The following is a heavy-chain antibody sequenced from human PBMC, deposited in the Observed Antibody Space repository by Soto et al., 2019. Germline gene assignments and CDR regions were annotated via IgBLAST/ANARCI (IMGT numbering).Heavy chain of an antibody. V-gene: IGHV5-51*01. D-gene: IGHD3-22*01. CDR2: IYPGDSDT. J-gene: IGHJ4*01. CDR3: ARSVFGYYDSRVFDW. CDR1: GYSFTSYW. Sequence: GESLKISCKGSGYSFTSYWIGWVRQMPGKGLEWMGIIYPGDSDTRYSPSFQGQVTISADKSISTAYLQWSSLKASDTAMYYCARSVFGYYDSRVFDWWGQGTLVTVSS.